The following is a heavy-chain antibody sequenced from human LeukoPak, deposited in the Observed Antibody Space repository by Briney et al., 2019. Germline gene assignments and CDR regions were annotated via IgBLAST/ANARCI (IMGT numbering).Heavy chain of an antibody. Sequence: ASVKVSCKASGYTFTGYYMHWVRQAPGQGLEWMGWINPNSGGTNYARKFQGRVTMTRDTSISTAYMELSRLRSDDTAVYYCARDSWYHYDSSGYYYNAFDIWGQGTMVTVSS. CDR3: ARDSWYHYDSSGYYYNAFDI. CDR2: INPNSGGT. CDR1: GYTFTGYY. D-gene: IGHD3-22*01. J-gene: IGHJ3*02. V-gene: IGHV1-2*02.